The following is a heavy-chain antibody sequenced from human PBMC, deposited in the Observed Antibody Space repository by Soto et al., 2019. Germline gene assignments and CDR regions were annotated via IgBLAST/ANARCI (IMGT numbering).Heavy chain of an antibody. CDR1: GFTFSNAW. D-gene: IGHD2-8*01. CDR2: IKSKTDGGTT. Sequence: EVQLVESGGGLVKPGGSLRLSCAASGFTFSNAWMSWVRQAPGKGLEWVGRIKSKTDGGTTDYAAPVKGRFTISRDDSKNTLYLQMNSLKTEDTAVYYCTTSSIVLMVYAIEDYFDYWGQGTLVTVSS. V-gene: IGHV3-15*01. J-gene: IGHJ4*02. CDR3: TTSSIVLMVYAIEDYFDY.